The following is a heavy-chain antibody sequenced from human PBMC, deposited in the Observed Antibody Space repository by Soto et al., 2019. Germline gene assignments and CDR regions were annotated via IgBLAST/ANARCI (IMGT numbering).Heavy chain of an antibody. CDR2: INPNSGNI. D-gene: IGHD3-10*01. Sequence: ASVKVSCKASGDTFTTYDINWVRQATGHGPEWMGWINPNSGNIGYAQRFQGRVTMTRDTAIRTAYMEVSSLRSDDTAVYYRARGRASGSYYLLDYWGQGTLVTVSS. V-gene: IGHV1-8*01. CDR3: ARGRASGSYYLLDY. J-gene: IGHJ4*02. CDR1: GDTFTTYD.